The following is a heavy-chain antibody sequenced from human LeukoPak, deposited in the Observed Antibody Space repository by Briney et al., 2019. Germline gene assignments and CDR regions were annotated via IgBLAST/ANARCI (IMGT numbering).Heavy chain of an antibody. CDR3: ARTTRWISGWYRYFDY. CDR2: IIPIFGTA. CDR1: GYTFTSYD. D-gene: IGHD6-19*01. J-gene: IGHJ4*02. V-gene: IGHV1-69*13. Sequence: SVKVSCKASGYTFTSYDISWVRQAPGQGLEWMGGIIPIFGTANYAQKFQGRVTITADESTSTAYMELSSLRSEDTAVYYCARTTRWISGWYRYFDYWGQGTLVTVSS.